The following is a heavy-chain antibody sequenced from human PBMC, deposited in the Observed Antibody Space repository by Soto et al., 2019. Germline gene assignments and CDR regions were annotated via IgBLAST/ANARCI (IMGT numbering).Heavy chain of an antibody. J-gene: IGHJ4*02. Sequence: PGGDLRPSCAASGFTFSSSAMTWVRQAPGKGLGWVSAITGSGGGPYYADSVKGRFAISRVNSKNTLYLQMDSLRAGDTAVYYCAKSTCCIGGICNWGQGTSVTVSS. CDR1: GFTFSSSA. CDR3: AKSTCCIGGICN. D-gene: IGHD2-15*01. V-gene: IGHV3-23*01. CDR2: ITGSGGGP.